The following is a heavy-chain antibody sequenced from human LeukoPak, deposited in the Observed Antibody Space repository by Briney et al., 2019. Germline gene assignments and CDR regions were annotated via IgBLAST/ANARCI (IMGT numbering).Heavy chain of an antibody. J-gene: IGHJ4*02. CDR1: GFTFSNYG. Sequence: GGSLRLSCAASGFTFSNYGMHWVRQAPGKGLEWVAVIWYDGSKKYYADTVKGRFTISRDNSKNTLSLQMNSLRAEDTAVYYCAKEYDSRGYDFDYWGQGTLDTVSS. CDR2: IWYDGSKK. D-gene: IGHD3-22*01. V-gene: IGHV3-33*06. CDR3: AKEYDSRGYDFDY.